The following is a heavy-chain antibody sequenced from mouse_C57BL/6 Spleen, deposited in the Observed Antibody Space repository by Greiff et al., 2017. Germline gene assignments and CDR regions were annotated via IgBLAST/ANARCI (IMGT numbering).Heavy chain of an antibody. CDR3: ARVHYGNYFYYAMDY. D-gene: IGHD2-1*01. J-gene: IGHJ4*01. CDR2: INYDGSST. Sequence: EVKLVESEGGLVQPGSSMKLSCTASGFTFSDYYMAWVRQVPEKGLEWVANINYDGSSTYYLDSLKSRFIISRDNAKNILYLQMSSLKSEDTATYYCARVHYGNYFYYAMDYWGQGTSVTVSS. V-gene: IGHV5-16*01. CDR1: GFTFSDYY.